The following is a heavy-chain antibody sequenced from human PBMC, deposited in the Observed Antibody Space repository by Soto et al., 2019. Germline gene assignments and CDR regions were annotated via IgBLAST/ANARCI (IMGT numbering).Heavy chain of an antibody. CDR3: ARGGVGDKTQDY. D-gene: IGHD1-26*01. CDR2: ISYDGSNK. V-gene: IGHV3-30-3*01. J-gene: IGHJ4*02. Sequence: GGSLRLSCAASGFTFSSYAMHWVRQAPGKGLEWVAVISYDGSNKYYADSVKGRFTISRDNSKNTLYLQMNSLRAEDTAVYYCARGGVGDKTQDYWGQGT. CDR1: GFTFSSYA.